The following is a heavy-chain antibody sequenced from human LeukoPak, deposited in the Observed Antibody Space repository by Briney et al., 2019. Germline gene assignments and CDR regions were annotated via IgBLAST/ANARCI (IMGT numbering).Heavy chain of an antibody. D-gene: IGHD4-11*01. CDR3: AKIDYSLDYFDY. Sequence: GGSLRPSCAASGFTFSSYAMSWVRQAPGKGLEWVSAISGSGGSTYYADSVKGRFTISRDNSKNTLYLQMNSLRAEDTAVYYCAKIDYSLDYFDYWGQGTLVTVSS. J-gene: IGHJ4*02. CDR1: GFTFSSYA. CDR2: ISGSGGST. V-gene: IGHV3-23*01.